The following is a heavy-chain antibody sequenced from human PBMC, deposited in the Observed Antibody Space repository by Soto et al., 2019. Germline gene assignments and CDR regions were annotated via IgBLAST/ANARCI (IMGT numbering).Heavy chain of an antibody. CDR1: GGSFSGYY. D-gene: IGHD3-9*01. Sequence: SETLSLTCAVYGGSFSGYYWSWIRQPPGKGLEWIGEINHSGSTNYNPSLKSRVTISVDTSKNQFSLKLSSVTAADTAVYYCASAYDILTGYYIEWGQGTLVTVSS. J-gene: IGHJ4*02. CDR3: ASAYDILTGYYIE. V-gene: IGHV4-34*01. CDR2: INHSGST.